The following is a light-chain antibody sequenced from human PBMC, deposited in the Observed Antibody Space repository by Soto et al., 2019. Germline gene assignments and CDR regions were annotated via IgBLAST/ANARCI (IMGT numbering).Light chain of an antibody. J-gene: IGLJ2*01. CDR1: SSDVGGYNF. Sequence: QSALTQPSSASGSPGQSVTISCTGTSSDVGGYNFVSWYQQHPGKAPKLMIYEVSERPSGVPDRFSGYKSGNTASLTVSGLQAEDEADYYCSSYAGSNIVVFGGGTKVTVL. V-gene: IGLV2-8*01. CDR2: EVS. CDR3: SSYAGSNIVV.